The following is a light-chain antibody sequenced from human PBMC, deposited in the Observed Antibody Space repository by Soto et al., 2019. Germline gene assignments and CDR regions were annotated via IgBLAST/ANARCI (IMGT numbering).Light chain of an antibody. CDR3: QQYNNWPPIT. J-gene: IGKJ5*01. CDR1: ESVGRN. V-gene: IGKV3-15*01. Sequence: EIALTQSPATLSLSPGERATLSCRASESVGRNLAWYQQKPGQAPRLLIYGASTRATAIPPRFSGTGSGTDFTLTISSLQSEDSAVYYCQQYNNWPPITFGQGTRLEIK. CDR2: GAS.